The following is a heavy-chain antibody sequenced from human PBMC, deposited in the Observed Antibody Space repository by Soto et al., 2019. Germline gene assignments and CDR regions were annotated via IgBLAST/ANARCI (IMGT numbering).Heavy chain of an antibody. J-gene: IGHJ5*02. V-gene: IGHV1-8*01. CDR3: AGERNWVDP. CDR1: GYTFTSYD. Sequence: QVQLVQSGAEVKKPGASVKVSCKASGYTFTSYDINWVRQATGQGLEWMGWMNPNSGNTAYAQKFQGRVPMPRNTSISPVSMELSSLSSEDTAVYYCAGERNWVDPWGQGTLVTVSS. CDR2: MNPNSGNT.